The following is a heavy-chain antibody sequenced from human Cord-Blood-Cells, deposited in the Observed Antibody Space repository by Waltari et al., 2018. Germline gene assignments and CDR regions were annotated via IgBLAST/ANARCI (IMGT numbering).Heavy chain of an antibody. V-gene: IGHV3-48*03. CDR1: GFTFSSYE. J-gene: IGHJ6*02. CDR3: ARFCTSCRIPYYYGMDV. D-gene: IGHD2-2*01. CDR2: ISSSGSTI. Sequence: EVQLVESGGGLVQPGGSLRLSCAASGFTFSSYEMNWVRQAPGKGLEWVSYISSSGSTIYYADSVKGRFTISRDNAKNSLYLQMNSLRAEDTAVYYCARFCTSCRIPYYYGMDVWGQGTTVTVSS.